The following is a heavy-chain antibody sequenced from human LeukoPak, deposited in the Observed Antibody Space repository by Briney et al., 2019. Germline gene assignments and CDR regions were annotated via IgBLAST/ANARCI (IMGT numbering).Heavy chain of an antibody. CDR3: AGRKRGSYYYGSGSYFQH. D-gene: IGHD3-10*01. CDR1: GDSISTSSYY. Sequence: PSETLSLTCSVSGDSISTSSYYWGWIRQPPGKGLEWIGTIYYSGSTNYNPSLKSRVAISVDTSKNQFSLKLSSVTAADTAVYYCAGRKRGSYYYGSGSYFQHWGQGTLVTVSS. CDR2: IYYSGST. J-gene: IGHJ1*01. V-gene: IGHV4-39*07.